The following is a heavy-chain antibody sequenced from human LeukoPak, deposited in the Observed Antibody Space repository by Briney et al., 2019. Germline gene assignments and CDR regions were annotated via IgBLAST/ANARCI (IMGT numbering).Heavy chain of an antibody. CDR3: ARASYDYDY. CDR2: IYYSGST. CDR1: GGSISSYY. V-gene: IGHV4-59*08. D-gene: IGHD3-3*01. J-gene: IGHJ4*02. Sequence: SETLSLTCTVSGGSISSYYWSWIRQPPGKGLEWIGYIYYSGSTNYNPSLKSRVTISVDTSKNQFSLQLSPVTVADTAVYYCARASYDYDYWGQGTLVTVSS.